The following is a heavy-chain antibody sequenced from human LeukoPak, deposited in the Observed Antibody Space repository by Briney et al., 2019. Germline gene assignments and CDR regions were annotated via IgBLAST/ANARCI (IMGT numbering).Heavy chain of an antibody. J-gene: IGHJ4*02. D-gene: IGHD5-18*01. CDR3: ARDYTAMANLDY. CDR2: NISSSNYI. Sequence: GFLKLSCAASGFPFSCYSMNRGRPAPGKGLEWVSSNISSSNYIYFAKPVKGRFNISRDNAKNSLYLQMNSLRAEDTAVYYCARDYTAMANLDYWGQGTLVSVSS. V-gene: IGHV3-21*01. CDR1: GFPFSCYS.